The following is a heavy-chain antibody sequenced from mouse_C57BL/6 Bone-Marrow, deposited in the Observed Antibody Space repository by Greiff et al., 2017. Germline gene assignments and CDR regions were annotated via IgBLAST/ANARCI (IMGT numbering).Heavy chain of an antibody. J-gene: IGHJ2*01. CDR2: IDPETGGT. D-gene: IGHD1-1*01. Sequence: VKLMESGAELVRPGASVTLSCKASGYTFTDYEMHWVEQTPVHGLEWIGAIDPETGGTAYNQKFKGKAILTADKSSSTAYMELRSLTSEDSAVXYGTRAYYYGSSRPDYWGQGTTLTVSS. V-gene: IGHV1-15*01. CDR1: GYTFTDYE. CDR3: TRAYYYGSSRPDY.